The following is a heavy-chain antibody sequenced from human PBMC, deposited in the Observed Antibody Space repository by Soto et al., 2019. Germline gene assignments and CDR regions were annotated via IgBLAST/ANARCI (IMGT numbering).Heavy chain of an antibody. CDR1: GGSISSYY. CDR3: ARHPTTGDTHLWFDP. V-gene: IGHV4-59*08. Sequence: SETLSLTCTVSGGSISSYYWSWIRQPPGKGLEWIGYIYYSGSTNYNPSLKSRVTISVDTSKNQFSLKLSSVTAADTAVYYCARHPTTGDTHLWFDPWGPGTLVTVSS. J-gene: IGHJ5*02. CDR2: IYYSGST. D-gene: IGHD2-21*01.